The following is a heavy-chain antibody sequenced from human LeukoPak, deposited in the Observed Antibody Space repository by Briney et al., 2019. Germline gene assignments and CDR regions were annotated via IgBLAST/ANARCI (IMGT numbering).Heavy chain of an antibody. CDR3: AREVGYSSGWYDYYYYMDV. CDR1: GYTFTSYD. Sequence: ASVKVSCKASGYTFTSYDINWVRQATGQGLEWMGWISAYNGNTNYAQKLQGRVTMTTDTSTSTAYMELRSLRSDDTAVYYCAREVGYSSGWYDYYYYMDVWGKGTTVTVSS. D-gene: IGHD6-19*01. V-gene: IGHV1-18*01. CDR2: ISAYNGNT. J-gene: IGHJ6*03.